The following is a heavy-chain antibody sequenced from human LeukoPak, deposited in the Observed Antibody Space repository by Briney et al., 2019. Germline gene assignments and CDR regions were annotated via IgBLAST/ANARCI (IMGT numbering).Heavy chain of an antibody. CDR3: ARHAALGYGNYYYYYYMDV. CDR2: IYYSGST. CDR1: GGSINSSNHY. V-gene: IGHV4-39*01. Sequence: SSETLSLTCTVSGGSINSSNHYWGWIRQPPGKGLEWIGSIYYSGSTYYNPSLKSRVTTSIDTSKNQFSLKLSSVTAADTAVYYCARHAALGYGNYYYYYYMDVWGKGTTVTISS. D-gene: IGHD1-7*01. J-gene: IGHJ6*03.